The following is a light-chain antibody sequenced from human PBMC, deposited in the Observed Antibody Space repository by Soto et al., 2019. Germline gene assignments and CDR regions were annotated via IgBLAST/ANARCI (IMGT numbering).Light chain of an antibody. CDR1: QSVSSSY. J-gene: IGKJ2*01. CDR3: QQYGRSPYT. Sequence: EIVLTQSPGTLSLSPGERATLSCRASQSVSSSYLAWYQQTPGQAPRLLIYGASSRATGIPDSFSGSGSGTTFTLTISRLEPEDFAVYYCQQYGRSPYTFGQGTKLEIK. V-gene: IGKV3-20*01. CDR2: GAS.